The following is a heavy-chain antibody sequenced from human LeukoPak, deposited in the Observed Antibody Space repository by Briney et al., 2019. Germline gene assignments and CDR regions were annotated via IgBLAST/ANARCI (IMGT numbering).Heavy chain of an antibody. CDR2: IIPILGIA. Sequence: ASVKVSCKASGGTFSSYAISWVRQAPGQGLEWMGGIIPILGIANYAQKFQGRVTITADKSTSTAYMELSSLRSEDTAVYYCAGELDYGGNRDSGFDYWGQGTLVTVSS. J-gene: IGHJ4*02. CDR3: AGELDYGGNRDSGFDY. V-gene: IGHV1-69*10. CDR1: GGTFSSYA. D-gene: IGHD4-23*01.